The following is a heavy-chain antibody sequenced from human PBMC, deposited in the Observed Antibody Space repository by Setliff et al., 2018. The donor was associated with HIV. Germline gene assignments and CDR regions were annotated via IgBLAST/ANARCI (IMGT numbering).Heavy chain of an antibody. CDR3: ARGVWSGYYPDAFDI. Sequence: SETLSLTCTVSGGSVSSGGYYWSWIRQHPGKGLECIGYIYYSGSTSYNPSLKSRVTISVDTSKNQFSLKLNSLTAADTAMYYCARGVWSGYYPDAFDIWGQGTLVTVSS. V-gene: IGHV4-31*03. CDR1: GGSVSSGGYY. CDR2: IYYSGST. J-gene: IGHJ3*02. D-gene: IGHD3-3*01.